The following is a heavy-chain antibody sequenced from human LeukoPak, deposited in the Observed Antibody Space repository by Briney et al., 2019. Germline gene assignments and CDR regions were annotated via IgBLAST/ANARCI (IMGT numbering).Heavy chain of an antibody. CDR1: GFTFSNYW. J-gene: IGHJ1*01. CDR3: ATCSSGYYCDHFQT. Sequence: GGSLRLSCPASGFTFSNYWMTWIRQAPGKGLEWVANIKQDGIEKYYVDSVEGRFTVSRDNSKNSLFLQIESLRAADTAVYYCATCSSGYYCDHFQTWGQGSLVTVSS. CDR2: IKQDGIEK. D-gene: IGHD3-22*01. V-gene: IGHV3-7*01.